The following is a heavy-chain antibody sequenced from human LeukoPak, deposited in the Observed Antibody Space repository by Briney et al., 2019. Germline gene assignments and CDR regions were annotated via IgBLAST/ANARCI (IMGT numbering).Heavy chain of an antibody. V-gene: IGHV1-8*01. J-gene: IGHJ4*02. CDR3: AKSLVCGDCEHTPDF. Sequence: SVTVSCKASGYSFTNYDINWVRQAPGQRPEWMGWMNPYTGNTGYAPKFQGRVTMIRDTSINTAYMELTRLTSDDTAVYYCAKSLVCGDCEHTPDFWGKGTLITVSS. CDR1: GYSFTNYD. D-gene: IGHD2-21*02. CDR2: MNPYTGNT.